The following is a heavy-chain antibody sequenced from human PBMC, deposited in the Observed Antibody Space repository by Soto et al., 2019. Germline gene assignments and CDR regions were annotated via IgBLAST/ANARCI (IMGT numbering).Heavy chain of an antibody. CDR3: AREYSSTLXGFDS. D-gene: IGHD6-13*01. J-gene: IGHJ4*01. Sequence: PVGSLRLSFAASGFTFSSYGMHWVRQAPGKGLEWVEVIYYDGRNEYYADSVKGRFTISRDNSKNTLYLQMNSLRAEDTAVYYCAREYSSTLXGFDSWGNGTLVTXSS. CDR1: GFTFSSYG. V-gene: IGHV3-33*01. CDR2: IYYDGRNE.